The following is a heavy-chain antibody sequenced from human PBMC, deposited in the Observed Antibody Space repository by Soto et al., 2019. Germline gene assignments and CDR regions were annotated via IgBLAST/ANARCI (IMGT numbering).Heavy chain of an antibody. CDR1: GYTFTSYG. Sequence: GASVKVSCKASGYTFTSYGISWVRQAPGQGLEWMGWISAYNGNTNYAQKLQGRVTMTTDTSTSTAYMELRSLRSDDTAVYYCARDGRRDIVVVSAASAFYYYYGMDVWGQGTTVTVSS. CDR3: ARDGRRDIVVVSAASAFYYYYGMDV. CDR2: ISAYNGNT. J-gene: IGHJ6*02. D-gene: IGHD2-2*01. V-gene: IGHV1-18*01.